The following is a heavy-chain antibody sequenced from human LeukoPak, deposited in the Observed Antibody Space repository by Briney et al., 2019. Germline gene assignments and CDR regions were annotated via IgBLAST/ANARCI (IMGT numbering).Heavy chain of an antibody. CDR2: IYPGDSGT. CDR3: ARLKKPDGSGSYSQY. Sequence: GESLKISCKGSGYSFTSYWIGWVRQMPGKGLEWMGIIYPGDSGTRYSPSFQGQVTISADKSISTAYLQWSSLKASDTAMYYCARLKKPDGSGSYSQYWGQGTLVTVSS. V-gene: IGHV5-51*01. J-gene: IGHJ4*02. D-gene: IGHD3-10*01. CDR1: GYSFTSYW.